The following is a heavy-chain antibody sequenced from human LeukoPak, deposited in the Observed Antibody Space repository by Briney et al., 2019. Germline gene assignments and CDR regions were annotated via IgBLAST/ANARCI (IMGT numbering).Heavy chain of an antibody. V-gene: IGHV1-18*01. J-gene: IGHJ4*02. CDR3: ARDLSSYYYDSSGSFDY. Sequence: ASVKVSCKASGYTFTSYGISWVRQAPGQGLEWMGWISAYNGNTNYAQKLQGRVTMTTDTSTSTAYMELRSLRSDVTAVYYCARDLSSYYYDSSGSFDYWGQGTLVTVSS. D-gene: IGHD3-22*01. CDR2: ISAYNGNT. CDR1: GYTFTSYG.